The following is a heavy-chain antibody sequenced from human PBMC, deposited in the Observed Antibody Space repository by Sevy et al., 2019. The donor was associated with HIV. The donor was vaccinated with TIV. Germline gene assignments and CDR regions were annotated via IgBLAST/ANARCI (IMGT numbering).Heavy chain of an antibody. CDR1: GFTFSNAW. D-gene: IGHD2-8*01. CDR2: IKSKTDGGKT. Sequence: GSLRLSCAASGFTFSNAWMSWVRQAPGKGLGGGGRIKSKTDGGKTDYAEPVKGRFTISRDDSKNTLYLQMNSLKTEDTAVYYCTTGPLRVYWGQGTLVTVSS. J-gene: IGHJ4*02. CDR3: TTGPLRVY. V-gene: IGHV3-15*01.